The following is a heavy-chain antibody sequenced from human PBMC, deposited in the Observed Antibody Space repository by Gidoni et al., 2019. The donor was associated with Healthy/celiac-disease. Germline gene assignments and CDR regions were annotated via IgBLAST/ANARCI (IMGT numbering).Heavy chain of an antibody. J-gene: IGHJ4*02. CDR1: CFTFSSYA. V-gene: IGHV3-23*01. CDR2: ISGSGGST. Sequence: EVQLLESGGGLVHPGGSLRLSCAASCFTFSSYAMSWVRQAPGKGLEWVSAISGSGGSTYYADSVKGRFTISRDNSKNTLYLQMNSLRAEDTAVYYCAKEVHGYSYGYDYWGQGTLVTVSS. D-gene: IGHD5-18*01. CDR3: AKEVHGYSYGYDY.